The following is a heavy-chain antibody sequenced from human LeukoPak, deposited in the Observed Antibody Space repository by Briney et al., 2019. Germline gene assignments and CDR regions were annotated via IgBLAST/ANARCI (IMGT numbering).Heavy chain of an antibody. CDR3: VKYGADV. V-gene: IGHV3-23*01. CDR2: ISGSDGST. J-gene: IGHJ6*02. D-gene: IGHD3-10*01. Sequence: GGSLRLSCGGSAFIFSGHWMNWVRQTPGKGLEWVSAISGSDGSTYYADSVKGRFTISRDNSKNTLYLQMNSLRAEDTAVYYCVKYGADVWGQGTTVTVSS. CDR1: AFIFSGHW.